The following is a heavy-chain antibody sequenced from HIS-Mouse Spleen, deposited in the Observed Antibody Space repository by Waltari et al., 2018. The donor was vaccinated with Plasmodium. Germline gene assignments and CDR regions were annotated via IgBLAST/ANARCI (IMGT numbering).Heavy chain of an antibody. CDR3: ARLRYSYGYFDY. CDR1: GGSISSYS. V-gene: IGHV4-59*08. Sequence: QVQLQESGPGLVKPSETLSLTCTVSGGSISSYSWRWLRPPPGKGLEWIGYIYYSGSTNYNPSLKSRVTISVDTSKNQFSLKLSSVTAADTAVYYCARLRYSYGYFDYWGQGTLVTVSS. J-gene: IGHJ4*02. CDR2: IYYSGST. D-gene: IGHD5-18*01.